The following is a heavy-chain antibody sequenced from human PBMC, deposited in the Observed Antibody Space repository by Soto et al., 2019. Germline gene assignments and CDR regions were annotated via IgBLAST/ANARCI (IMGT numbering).Heavy chain of an antibody. J-gene: IGHJ4*02. CDR2: ISDSADNT. CDR3: AKHRWGSFCFDY. CDR1: GFTFSSYA. Sequence: EVQLLESGGGLVQPGGSLRLSCAASGFTFSSYAMSWVRQAPGKGLEWVSAISDSADNTYYADSVKGRFTISRDNSRNKLYLQLSSLRAEDTAVYYCAKHRWGSFCFDYWGQGTLVTVSS. V-gene: IGHV3-23*01. D-gene: IGHD3-16*01.